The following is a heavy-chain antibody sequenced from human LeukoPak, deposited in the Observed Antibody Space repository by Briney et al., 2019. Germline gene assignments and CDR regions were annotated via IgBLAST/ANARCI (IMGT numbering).Heavy chain of an antibody. D-gene: IGHD3-22*01. V-gene: IGHV4-4*07. CDR2: IYISGST. Sequence: SETLSLTCTVSGGSISSYYWSWIRPPAGKGLEWIGRIYISGSTNYNPSLKSRVTMSVDTSKNQFSLKLSSVTAADTAVYYCASYDSSGYNWFDPWGQGTLVTVSS. CDR3: ASYDSSGYNWFDP. CDR1: GGSISSYY. J-gene: IGHJ5*02.